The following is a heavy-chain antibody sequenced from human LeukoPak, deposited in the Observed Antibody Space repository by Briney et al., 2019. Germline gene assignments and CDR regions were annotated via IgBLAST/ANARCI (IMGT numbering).Heavy chain of an antibody. CDR2: IYYSGST. J-gene: IGHJ6*03. V-gene: IGHV4-59*01. CDR1: GGSISSYY. Sequence: PSETLSLTCTVSGGSISSYYWSWIRQPPGKGLEWIGYIYYSGSTNYNPSLKSRVTISVDTSKNQFSLKLSSVTAADTAVYYCAREVEDIVVVPAAPGYYYYYMDVWGKGTTVTVSS. CDR3: AREVEDIVVVPAAPGYYYYYMDV. D-gene: IGHD2-2*01.